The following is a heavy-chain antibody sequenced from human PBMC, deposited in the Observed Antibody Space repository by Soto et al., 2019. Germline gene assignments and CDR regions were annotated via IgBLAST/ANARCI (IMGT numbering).Heavy chain of an antibody. V-gene: IGHV4-39*07. Sequence: PSDTLSLTSTTSGRPMSVTNYHWFRLRQPPGKGLKWIGSINYSGNTYYDSSLKSRVTISVDTSRNQFSLKLSSVTAADTAVYYCARLTTSLRGVHANNWFDPWAQG. J-gene: IGHJ5*02. D-gene: IGHD3-10*01. CDR3: ARLTTSLRGVHANNWFDP. CDR1: GRPMSVTNYH. CDR2: INYSGNT.